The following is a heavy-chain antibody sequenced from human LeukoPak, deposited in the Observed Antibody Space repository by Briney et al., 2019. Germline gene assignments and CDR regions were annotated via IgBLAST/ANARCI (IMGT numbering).Heavy chain of an antibody. CDR2: ITVILGVD. Sequence: SVKVSCKASGGTFSNYIISWARQAPGQGLEWVGRITVILGVDEYAQKFVGRVTITADKFTSTAYMELRSLRSEDTAIYYCASGLAYCGSDCSNFDYWGQGTLVTVSS. CDR3: ASGLAYCGSDCSNFDY. V-gene: IGHV1-69*02. J-gene: IGHJ4*02. CDR1: GGTFSNYI. D-gene: IGHD2-21*02.